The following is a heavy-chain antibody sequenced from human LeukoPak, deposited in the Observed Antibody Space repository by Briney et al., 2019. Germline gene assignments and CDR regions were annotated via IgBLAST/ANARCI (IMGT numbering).Heavy chain of an antibody. CDR2: ITGSGSDT. Sequence: PGGSLRLSCAASGFTFSSYPMSWVRQAPGKGLEWVSGITGSGSDTYYADSVKGRFTISRDNSKNTLYLQMNSLRAEDTALYYCATSSGWYPKYFDYWGQGTLVTVSS. V-gene: IGHV3-23*01. D-gene: IGHD6-19*01. CDR1: GFTFSSYP. J-gene: IGHJ4*02. CDR3: ATSSGWYPKYFDY.